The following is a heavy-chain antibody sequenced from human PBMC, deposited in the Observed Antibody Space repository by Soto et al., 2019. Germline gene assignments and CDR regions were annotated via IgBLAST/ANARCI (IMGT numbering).Heavy chain of an antibody. V-gene: IGHV3-30*18. J-gene: IGHJ4*02. D-gene: IGHD2-15*01. CDR2: ISSDGSDK. Sequence: QVQLVESGGGVVQPGRSLRLSCAASGFSFSNCGMHWVRQAPGKGLEWVAAISSDGSDKYYSESVKGRFTISRDNSKNTLFLQMTSLRVEDTAVYYCVKGSEVARQELDYWGQGTRVTVSS. CDR3: VKGSEVARQELDY. CDR1: GFSFSNCG.